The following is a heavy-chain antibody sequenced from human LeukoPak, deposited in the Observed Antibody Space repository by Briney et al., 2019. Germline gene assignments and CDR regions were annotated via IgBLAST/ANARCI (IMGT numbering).Heavy chain of an antibody. D-gene: IGHD6-13*01. J-gene: IGHJ4*02. CDR1: GFTFSSYD. Sequence: GRSLSLSCAASGFTFSSYDMHWVRQATGKGLEWVSGIGTTGDPYYPGSVKGRFTISRENAKNSFYLQMNSLRAGHTAVYYCARAYSSTWYDSPLDYWGQGTLVTVSS. CDR3: ARAYSSTWYDSPLDY. CDR2: IGTTGDP. V-gene: IGHV3-13*05.